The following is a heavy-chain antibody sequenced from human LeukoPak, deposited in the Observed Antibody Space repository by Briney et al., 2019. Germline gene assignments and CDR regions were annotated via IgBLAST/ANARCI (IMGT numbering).Heavy chain of an antibody. Sequence: GGSLRLSCAASGFTFSSYWMSWVRQAPGKGLEWVSGISWNSGSIGYADSVKGRFTISRDNAKNSLYLQMNSLRAEDTALYYCVKDMSYGGNPSLDYWGQGTRVTVSS. CDR3: VKDMSYGGNPSLDY. CDR2: ISWNSGSI. V-gene: IGHV3-9*01. CDR1: GFTFSSYW. J-gene: IGHJ4*02. D-gene: IGHD4-23*01.